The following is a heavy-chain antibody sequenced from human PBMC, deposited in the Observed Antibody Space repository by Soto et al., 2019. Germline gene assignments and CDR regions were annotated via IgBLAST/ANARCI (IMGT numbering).Heavy chain of an antibody. CDR3: AGHGITIFGVVHATYYYGMDV. V-gene: IGHV1-69*13. Sequence: ASVKVSCKASGGTFSSYAISWVRQAPGQGLEWMGGIIPIFGTANYAQKFQGRVTITADESTSTAYMELSSLRSEDTAVYYCAGHGITIFGVVHATYYYGMDVWGQGTTVTVSS. J-gene: IGHJ6*02. D-gene: IGHD3-3*01. CDR1: GGTFSSYA. CDR2: IIPIFGTA.